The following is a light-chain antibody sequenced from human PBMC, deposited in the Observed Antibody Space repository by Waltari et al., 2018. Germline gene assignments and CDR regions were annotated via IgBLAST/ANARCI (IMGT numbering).Light chain of an antibody. CDR3: CSFAGNYTLL. CDR2: DVD. J-gene: IGLJ2*01. Sequence: QSPLTPPRPVSGPPGHSVTPSCTGTSRAVGGYDYVPWYQQHPGKAPKLIISDVDKRPSGVSDRFSGSKSGNTASLTISGLQVDDEASYYCCSFAGNYTLLFGGGTNLTVL. CDR1: SRAVGGYDY. V-gene: IGLV2-11*01.